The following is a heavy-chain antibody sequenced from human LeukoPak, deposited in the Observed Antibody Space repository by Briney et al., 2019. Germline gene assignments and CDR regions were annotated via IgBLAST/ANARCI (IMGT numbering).Heavy chain of an antibody. V-gene: IGHV5-51*01. CDR1: GYRFTSYW. Sequence: LGESLKISCKGSGYRFTSYWIGWARQLPGKGLEGMGIIYPDDSETRNSPPFQGQVTISADKSISTPYLQWSSLKASDTAMYYCARVGADYDILTGYDYWGQGTLVTVSS. CDR2: IYPDDSET. J-gene: IGHJ4*02. D-gene: IGHD3-9*01. CDR3: ARVGADYDILTGYDY.